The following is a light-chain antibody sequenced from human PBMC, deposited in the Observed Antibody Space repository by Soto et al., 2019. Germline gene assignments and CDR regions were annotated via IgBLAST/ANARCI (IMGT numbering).Light chain of an antibody. J-gene: IGLJ3*02. Sequence: QSALTQPASVSGSPGQSITISCTGTSSDVGGYNYVSWYQQHPGKAPKLMIYEVSNRPSGFSNRFSGSKSGNTASLTISGLQAEDEADYYCSSCTTSSTHWVFGGGTKLTVL. CDR1: SSDVGGYNY. CDR3: SSCTTSSTHWV. CDR2: EVS. V-gene: IGLV2-14*01.